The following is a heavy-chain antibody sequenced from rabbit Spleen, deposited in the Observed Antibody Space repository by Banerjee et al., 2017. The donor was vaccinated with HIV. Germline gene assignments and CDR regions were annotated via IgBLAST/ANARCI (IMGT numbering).Heavy chain of an antibody. V-gene: IGHV1S45*01. CDR3: ARDLVAIIGWNFNL. D-gene: IGHD1-1*01. J-gene: IGHJ4*01. CDR1: GFSFSSSYW. CDR2: INIVTGKA. Sequence: QEQLEESGGDLVKPGASLTLTCTASGFSFSSSYWICWVRQAPGKGLEWIACINIVTGKAVYARWAKGRFIMSRTSSTTVTLQMTSLTAADTATYFCARDLVAIIGWNFNLWGQGTLVTVS.